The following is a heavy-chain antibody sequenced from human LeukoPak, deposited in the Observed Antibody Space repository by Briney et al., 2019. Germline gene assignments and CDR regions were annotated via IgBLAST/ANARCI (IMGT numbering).Heavy chain of an antibody. CDR3: ARDRYYYDSRGYYYFDY. CDR2: IYTSGST. D-gene: IGHD3-22*01. J-gene: IGHJ4*02. Sequence: PSETLSLTCTVSGGSISSYYWSWIRQPAGKGLEWIGRIYTSGSTNYNPSLKSRVTMSVDTSKNQFSLKLSSVTAADTAVYYCARDRYYYDSRGYYYFDYWGQGTLVTVSS. V-gene: IGHV4-4*07. CDR1: GGSISSYY.